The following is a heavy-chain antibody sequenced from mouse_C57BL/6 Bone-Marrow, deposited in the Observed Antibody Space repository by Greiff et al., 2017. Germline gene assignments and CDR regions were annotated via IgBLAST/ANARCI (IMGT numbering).Heavy chain of an antibody. CDR1: GFTFSDYG. J-gene: IGHJ4*01. D-gene: IGHD1-1*01. V-gene: IGHV5-17*01. CDR2: ISSGSSTI. Sequence: EVKLMESGGGLVKPGGSLKLSCAASGFTFSDYGMHWVRQAPEKGLEWVAYISSGSSTIYYADTVKGRFTISRDNAKNTLFLQMTSLRSEDTAMYYCARGRTTAVAKGYAMDYWGQGTSVTVSS. CDR3: ARGRTTAVAKGYAMDY.